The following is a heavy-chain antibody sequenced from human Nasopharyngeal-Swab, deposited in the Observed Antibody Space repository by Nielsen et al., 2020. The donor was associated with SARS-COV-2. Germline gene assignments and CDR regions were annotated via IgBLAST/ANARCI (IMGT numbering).Heavy chain of an antibody. CDR1: GASISTYY. D-gene: IGHD5-18*01. J-gene: IGHJ4*02. Sequence: GSLRLSCTVSGASISTYYWSWIRQSPGTGLESIGCISYSGSTNYNPSLQSRVTISVDTSKNHLSLQLTSVTAADSAVYYCARDDTAMATGFDYWGQGVLVTVSS. CDR2: ISYSGST. V-gene: IGHV4-59*01. CDR3: ARDDTAMATGFDY.